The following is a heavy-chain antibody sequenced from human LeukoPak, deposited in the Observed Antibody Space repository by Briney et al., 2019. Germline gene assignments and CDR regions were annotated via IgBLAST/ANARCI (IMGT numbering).Heavy chain of an antibody. CDR2: ISYDGSNK. CDR3: ARESVKGGITYHFDY. D-gene: IGHD3-16*01. J-gene: IGHJ4*02. Sequence: GGSLRLSCAASGFTFSSYGMHWVRQAPGKGLEWVAVISYDGSNKYYADSVKGRFTISRDNSKNTLYLQMNSLRAEDTAVYYCARESVKGGITYHFDYWGQGTLVTVSS. V-gene: IGHV3-30*03. CDR1: GFTFSSYG.